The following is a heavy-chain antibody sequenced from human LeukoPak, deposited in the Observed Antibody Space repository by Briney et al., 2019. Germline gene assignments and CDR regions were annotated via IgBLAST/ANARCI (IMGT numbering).Heavy chain of an antibody. CDR1: GFTFSSYA. CDR3: AKMEVVTADDKYFQY. V-gene: IGHV3-30*04. J-gene: IGHJ1*01. D-gene: IGHD2-21*02. Sequence: GGSPRLSCAASGFTFSSYAMHWVCQAPGKGLEWVAVISYDGSNKYYADSVKGRFTISRDNSKDTLYLQMNSLRAEDTAVYYCAKMEVVTADDKYFQYWGQGTLVTVSS. CDR2: ISYDGSNK.